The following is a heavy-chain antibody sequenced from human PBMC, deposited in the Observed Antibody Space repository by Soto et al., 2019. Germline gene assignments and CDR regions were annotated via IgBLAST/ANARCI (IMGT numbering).Heavy chain of an antibody. CDR3: AKGLSVIQEWIIDGH. J-gene: IGHJ4*02. D-gene: IGHD5-18*01. CDR1: GFTLSSYG. CDR2: MSYDGNKK. V-gene: IGHV3-30*18. Sequence: QVQLVESGGGVVQPGRSLRLSCAVSGFTLSSYGIHWVRQAPGTGLEWVAFMSYDGNKKYYADSVKGRFTISRDNSKNTLYLQMDSLRADDTAMYYCAKGLSVIQEWIIDGHWGQGTQVTVSS.